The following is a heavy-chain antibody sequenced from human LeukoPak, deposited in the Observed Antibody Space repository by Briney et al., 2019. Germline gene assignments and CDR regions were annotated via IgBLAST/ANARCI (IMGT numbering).Heavy chain of an antibody. CDR1: GGSISSGDYY. CDR3: ARVIWAGLNLPYYFDY. J-gene: IGHJ4*02. Sequence: SQTLSLTCTVSGGSISSGDYYWSWIRQPPGKGLEWIGYIYYSGSTYYNPSLKSRVTISVDTSKNQFSLKLSSVTAADTAVYYCARVIWAGLNLPYYFDYWGQGTLITVSS. CDR2: IYYSGST. V-gene: IGHV4-30-4*01. D-gene: IGHD3/OR15-3a*01.